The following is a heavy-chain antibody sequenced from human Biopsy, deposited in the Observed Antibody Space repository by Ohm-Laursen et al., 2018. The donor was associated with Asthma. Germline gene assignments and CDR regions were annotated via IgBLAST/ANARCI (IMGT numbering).Heavy chain of an antibody. CDR1: GDSFSNYA. J-gene: IGHJ6*02. Sequence: SSVKVSCNASGDSFSNYAISWVRQAPGQGLEWMGGLIPVLGTPDHAQMFEGRVTITADESTSTAYMELSSLSSEDTAGYYCARGYSGSDRIVYYYSGLEVWGQGTTATVSS. V-gene: IGHV1-69*01. CDR3: ARGYSGSDRIVYYYSGLEV. CDR2: LIPVLGTP. D-gene: IGHD5-12*01.